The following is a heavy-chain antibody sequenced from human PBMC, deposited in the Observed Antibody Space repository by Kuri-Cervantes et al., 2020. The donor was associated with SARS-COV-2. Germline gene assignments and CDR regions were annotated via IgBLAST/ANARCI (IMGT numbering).Heavy chain of an antibody. CDR2: IWHDGSNK. D-gene: IGHD2-15*01. Sequence: GESLKISCAASGFTFSSYGMHWVRQAPGKGLEWVAVIWHDGSNKYYADSVKGRFTISRDNSKNTLYLQMNSLRAEDTAVYYCARSSGQIFYYYGMDVWGQGTTVTVSS. J-gene: IGHJ6*02. V-gene: IGHV3-33*08. CDR3: ARSSGQIFYYYGMDV. CDR1: GFTFSSYG.